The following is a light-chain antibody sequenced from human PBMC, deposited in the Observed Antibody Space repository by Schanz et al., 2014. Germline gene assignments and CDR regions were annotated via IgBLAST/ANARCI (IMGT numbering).Light chain of an antibody. CDR1: SSDVGGYNY. J-gene: IGLJ2*01. V-gene: IGLV2-11*01. CDR3: CSYAGSYTIL. Sequence: QSVLTQPRSVSGSPGQSVTISCTGTSSDVGGYNYVSWYQQHPGKAPKLMIYDVSKRPSGVPDRFSGSKSGNTAALTISGLHAEDEDDYYCCSYAGSYTILFGGGTKLTVL. CDR2: DVS.